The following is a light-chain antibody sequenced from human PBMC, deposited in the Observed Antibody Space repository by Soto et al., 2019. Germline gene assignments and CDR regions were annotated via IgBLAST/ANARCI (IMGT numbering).Light chain of an antibody. Sequence: QLVLTQSSSASASLGSSVKLTYTLSSGHSSYIIAWHQQQPGKAPRYLMKLEGSGSYNKGSGVPDRFSGSSSGADRYLTISNLQSEDEADYYCETWDSNTRVFGGGTQLTVL. J-gene: IGLJ2*01. CDR1: SGHSSYI. CDR3: ETWDSNTRV. CDR2: LEGSGSY. V-gene: IGLV4-60*03.